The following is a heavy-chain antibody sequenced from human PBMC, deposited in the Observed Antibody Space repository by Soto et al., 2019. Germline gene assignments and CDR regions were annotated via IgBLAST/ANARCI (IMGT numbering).Heavy chain of an antibody. Sequence: QVELVASGGGMVQPGRSLRLSCAASGFTFSSYGMHWVRQAPGKGLEWVAVIWYDGSNKYYADSVKGRFTISRDNSENTLYLQMNSLRAEDTAVYYCARDLTAMAYFDYWGQGTLVTVSS. CDR1: GFTFSSYG. CDR2: IWYDGSNK. CDR3: ARDLTAMAYFDY. J-gene: IGHJ4*02. D-gene: IGHD5-18*01. V-gene: IGHV3-33*01.